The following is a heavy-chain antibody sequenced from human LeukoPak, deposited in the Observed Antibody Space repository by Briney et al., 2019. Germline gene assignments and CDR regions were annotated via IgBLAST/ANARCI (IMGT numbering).Heavy chain of an antibody. CDR1: GGSISSYY. V-gene: IGHV4-59*01. CDR2: IYYSGST. D-gene: IGHD2-21*01. CDR3: ARLFTVEAFDI. Sequence: SETLSLTCTVSGGSISSYYWSWIRRPPGKGLEWIGYIYYSGSTNYNPSLKSRVTISVDTSKNQFSLKLSSVTAADTAVYYCARLFTVEAFDIWGQGTMVTVSS. J-gene: IGHJ3*02.